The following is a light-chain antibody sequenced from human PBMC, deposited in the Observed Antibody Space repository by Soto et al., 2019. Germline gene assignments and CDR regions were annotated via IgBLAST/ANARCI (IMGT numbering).Light chain of an antibody. CDR3: QQLEV. CDR2: GAS. V-gene: IGKV3-20*01. Sequence: EIVLTQSPGTLSLSPGERATLSCRASQSVSSSYLAWYQQKPGQAPRLLIYGASSRATGIPDRFSGSGSGTDFTLTISRLEPEDFAVYYCQQLEVLGPGTKVDIK. CDR1: QSVSSSY. J-gene: IGKJ3*01.